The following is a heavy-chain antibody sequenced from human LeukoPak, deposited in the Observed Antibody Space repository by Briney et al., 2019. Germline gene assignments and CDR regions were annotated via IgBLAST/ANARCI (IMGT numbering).Heavy chain of an antibody. Sequence: SETLSLTCAVSAYSISSGYYWCWIRQPPGKELEWIVNSYHNGNSYYNPSLKSRVTISIDTSKNQFSLKLNSVTAADTAVYYFATGGQYYDFRWGQGTLVTVSS. CDR1: AYSISSGYY. V-gene: IGHV4-38-2*01. J-gene: IGHJ4*02. CDR2: SYHNGNS. CDR3: ATGGQYYDFR. D-gene: IGHD3-3*01.